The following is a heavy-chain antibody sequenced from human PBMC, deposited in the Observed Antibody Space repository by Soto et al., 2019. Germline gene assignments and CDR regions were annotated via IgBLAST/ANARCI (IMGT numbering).Heavy chain of an antibody. V-gene: IGHV3-23*01. D-gene: IGHD2-2*01. Sequence: GGSLRLSCAASGFTFSSYAMSWVRKAPGKGLEWVSAISGSGGSTYYADSVKGRFTISRDNSKNTLYLQMNSLRAEDTAVYYCAKDMGGWVGYCSSTSCYLDYWGQGTLVTVSS. CDR3: AKDMGGWVGYCSSTSCYLDY. J-gene: IGHJ4*02. CDR2: ISGSGGST. CDR1: GFTFSSYA.